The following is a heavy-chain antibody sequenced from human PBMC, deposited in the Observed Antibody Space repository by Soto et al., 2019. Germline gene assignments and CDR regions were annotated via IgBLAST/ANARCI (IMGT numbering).Heavy chain of an antibody. Sequence: QVQLVQSGAEVKKPGSSVKVSCKASGGTFSSYAISWVRQAPGQGLEWMGGIIPIFGTANYAQKFQGRVTITADESTSTAYRELSSLRSEDTAVYYCARDRGSSSPIYWYFDLWGRGTLVTVSS. V-gene: IGHV1-69*01. D-gene: IGHD6-13*01. CDR3: ARDRGSSSPIYWYFDL. CDR1: GGTFSSYA. CDR2: IIPIFGTA. J-gene: IGHJ2*01.